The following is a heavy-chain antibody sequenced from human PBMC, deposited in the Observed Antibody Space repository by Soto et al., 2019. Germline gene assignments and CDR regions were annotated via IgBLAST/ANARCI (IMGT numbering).Heavy chain of an antibody. Sequence: QVQLMQSGAEVKKPGASVKVSCKASGDTFTEYYIHWVRQAPGQGLEWMGTVNPSGGHTTYAQHFLGRVTMTRDTSTSTLCMELTGLTSEDTAVYYCARGGHVVVVTAALDYWGQGTLVTVSS. CDR3: ARGGHVVVVTAALDY. CDR2: VNPSGGHT. J-gene: IGHJ4*02. CDR1: GDTFTEYY. V-gene: IGHV1-46*01. D-gene: IGHD2-21*02.